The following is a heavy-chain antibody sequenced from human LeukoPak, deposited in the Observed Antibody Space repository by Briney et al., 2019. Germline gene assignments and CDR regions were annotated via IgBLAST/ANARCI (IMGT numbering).Heavy chain of an antibody. CDR3: AREECTNGVCYTGIDY. D-gene: IGHD2-8*01. CDR1: GYSISSGYY. Sequence: SETLSLTCAVSGYSISSGYYWGWIRQPPGKGLEWIGSIYHSGSTYYNPSLKSRVTISVDTSKNQFSLKLSSVTAADTAVYYCAREECTNGVCYTGIDYWGQGTLVTVFS. CDR2: IYHSGST. V-gene: IGHV4-38-2*02. J-gene: IGHJ4*02.